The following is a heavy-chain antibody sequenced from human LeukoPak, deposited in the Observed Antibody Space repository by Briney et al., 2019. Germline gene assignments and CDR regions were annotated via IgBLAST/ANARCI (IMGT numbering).Heavy chain of an antibody. J-gene: IGHJ4*02. CDR3: ARYWDASGWARFES. CDR1: SGSISSSGYY. Sequence: SETESLTCTVSSGSISSSGYYWAWIRQPPGQGVERIGSIYYSGITHYNPSLKSRVTMSVDTSKNQFSLKLIYVTATATAIYYCARYWDASGWARFESWGQRTVVTVSS. D-gene: IGHD6-19*01. V-gene: IGHV4-39*01. CDR2: IYYSGIT.